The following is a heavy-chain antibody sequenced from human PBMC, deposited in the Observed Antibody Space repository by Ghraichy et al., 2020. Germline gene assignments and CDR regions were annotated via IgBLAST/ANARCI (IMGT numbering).Heavy chain of an antibody. D-gene: IGHD6-19*01. Sequence: SQTLSLTCAISEDSVSSNSAAWNWIRQSPSRGLEWLGRTYYRSKWYNDYAVSVKSRITINPDTSKNQFSLQLNSVTPEDTAVYYCARVIQVAGKTKYNWFDPWGQGTLVTVSS. J-gene: IGHJ5*02. V-gene: IGHV6-1*01. CDR3: ARVIQVAGKTKYNWFDP. CDR2: TYYRSKWYN. CDR1: EDSVSSNSAA.